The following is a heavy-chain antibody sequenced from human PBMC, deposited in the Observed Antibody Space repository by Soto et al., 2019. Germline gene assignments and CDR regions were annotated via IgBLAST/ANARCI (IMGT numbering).Heavy chain of an antibody. CDR1: GFTFSSYD. J-gene: IGHJ4*02. Sequence: PGGSLRLSCSASGFTFSSYDMHWVRQATGKGLEWVSAIGTAGDTYYPGSVKGRFTISRENAKNSLYLQMNSLRAGDTAVYYCARAGQLGIFDYWGQGTLVTVSS. D-gene: IGHD7-27*01. CDR2: IGTAGDT. V-gene: IGHV3-13*04. CDR3: ARAGQLGIFDY.